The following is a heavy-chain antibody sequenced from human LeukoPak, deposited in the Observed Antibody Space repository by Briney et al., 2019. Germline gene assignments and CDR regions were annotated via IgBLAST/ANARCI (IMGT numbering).Heavy chain of an antibody. CDR2: IYTSGSS. CDR3: ARDSTWFAFDI. J-gene: IGHJ3*02. CDR1: GGSISSGGYS. V-gene: IGHV4-61*08. Sequence: SETLSLTCAVSGGSISSGGYSWSWIRQPPGKGLEWIGRIYTSGSSNYNPSLKSRVTISVDTSKNQFSLKLSSVTAADTAVYYCARDSTWFAFDIWGQGTMVTVSS. D-gene: IGHD3-22*01.